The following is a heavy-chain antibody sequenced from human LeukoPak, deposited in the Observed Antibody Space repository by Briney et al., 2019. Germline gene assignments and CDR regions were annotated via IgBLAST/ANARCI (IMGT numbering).Heavy chain of an antibody. J-gene: IGHJ3*02. CDR1: GGSISGYF. CDR3: ARDDSDTEGAFDN. CDR2: IYTSGST. V-gene: IGHV4-4*07. Sequence: PSETLSLTCIVSGGSISGYFWSWIRQPAGKGLEWIGRIYTSGSTNYNPSLKSRVTISVDTSKNQFSLKLSSVTAADTAVYYCARDDSDTEGAFDNWGQGTMVTVSS. D-gene: IGHD3-22*01.